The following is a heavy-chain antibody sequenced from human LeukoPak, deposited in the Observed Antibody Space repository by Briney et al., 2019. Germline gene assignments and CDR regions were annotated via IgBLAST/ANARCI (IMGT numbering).Heavy chain of an antibody. J-gene: IGHJ4*02. CDR2: MNPNSGNT. D-gene: IGHD1-26*01. CDR1: VYTFTIYD. V-gene: IGHV1-8*01. CDR3: ATPSGSYYGSYFDY. Sequence: ASVTVSFTASVYTFTIYDINWVRQAAGQGLEWMGWMNPNSGNTGYAQKFQGRGTMTRNTSISTAYMELSSLRSEDTAVYYCATPSGSYYGSYFDYWGQGTLVTVSS.